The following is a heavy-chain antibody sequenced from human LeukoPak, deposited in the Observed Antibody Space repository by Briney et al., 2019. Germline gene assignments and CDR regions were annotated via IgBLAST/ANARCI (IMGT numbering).Heavy chain of an antibody. D-gene: IGHD6-19*01. CDR3: ASQKSGYSGGWYAYSY. V-gene: IGHV3-7*01. CDR2: IKQDGSEK. CDR1: GFTFSSYW. J-gene: IGHJ4*02. Sequence: GGSLRLSCAASGFTFSSYWMSWVRQAPGKGLEWVANIKQDGSEKYYVDSVKGRFTISRDNAKNSLYLQMNSPRAEDTAVYYCASQKSGYSGGWYAYSYWGQGTLVTVSS.